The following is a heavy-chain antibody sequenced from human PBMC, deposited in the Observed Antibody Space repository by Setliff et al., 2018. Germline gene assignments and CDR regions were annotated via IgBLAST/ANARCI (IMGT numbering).Heavy chain of an antibody. Sequence: GGSLRLSCVVSGLTVSNDFMGWVRQAPGKGLEWVSSISGGGRYTYSADSVRGRFTISRDNAKNSLYLQMNSLTTEDTAFYYCVKSDRDRSGWYPDYWGQGTLVTVSS. J-gene: IGHJ4*02. CDR2: ISGGGRYT. V-gene: IGHV3-21*04. CDR1: GLTVSNDF. D-gene: IGHD6-19*01. CDR3: VKSDRDRSGWYPDY.